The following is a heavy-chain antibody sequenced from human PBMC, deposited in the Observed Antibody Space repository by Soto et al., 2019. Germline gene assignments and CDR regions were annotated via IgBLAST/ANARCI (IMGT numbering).Heavy chain of an antibody. CDR1: GGSVSSESHY. J-gene: IGHJ6*02. V-gene: IGHV4-61*01. CDR3: ARDQYDVRSGSYYYAMEV. D-gene: IGHD3-3*01. Sequence: QVQLQESGPGLVKPSETLSLTCTVSGGSVSSESHYWSWIRQTPGKGLEWIGYIYYTGSTNYNPSLKGRVTMSVDTSRDQVSLRLRSVTRADTAVYYCARDQYDVRSGSYYYAMEVWSQGTKVTVSS. CDR2: IYYTGST.